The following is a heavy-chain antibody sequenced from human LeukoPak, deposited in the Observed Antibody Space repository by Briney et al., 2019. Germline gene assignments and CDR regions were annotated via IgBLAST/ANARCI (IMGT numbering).Heavy chain of an antibody. CDR3: ARGSKYYYDSSGYSY. J-gene: IGHJ4*02. Sequence: GGSLRLSCAASGFTFSSYWMHWVRQAPGKGLVWVSRINSDGSSTCYADSVKGRFTISRDNAKNTLYLQMNSLRAEDTAVYYCARGSKYYYDSSGYSYWGQGTLVTVSS. V-gene: IGHV3-74*01. D-gene: IGHD3-22*01. CDR2: INSDGSST. CDR1: GFTFSSYW.